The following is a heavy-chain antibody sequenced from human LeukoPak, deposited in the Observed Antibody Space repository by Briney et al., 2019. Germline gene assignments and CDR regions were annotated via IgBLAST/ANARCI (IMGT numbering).Heavy chain of an antibody. J-gene: IGHJ3*02. CDR2: ISCSSSYI. V-gene: IGHV3-21*01. D-gene: IGHD1-1*01. CDR3: ARDLQLERAFDI. CDR1: GFTFSSYS. Sequence: GGSLRLSCAASGFTFSSYSMNWVRQAPGKGLEWVSSISCSSSYIFYADSVKGRFTISRDNAKNSLYLKMNSLRAEDTAVYYCARDLQLERAFDIWGQGTMVTVSS.